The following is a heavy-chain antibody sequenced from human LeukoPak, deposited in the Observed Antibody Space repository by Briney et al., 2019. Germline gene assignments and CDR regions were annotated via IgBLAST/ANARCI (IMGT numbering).Heavy chain of an antibody. V-gene: IGHV3-11*03. D-gene: IGHD2-2*01. CDR2: ISTSSTYA. Sequence: GGSLRLSRAVSGFTLSEYYMTWIRQAPGQGLEWVSDISTSSTYAKYADSVKGRFTISRDNRKNSLYLQMNSLRAEDTAMYYCVRQYCRSTSCYGYFEYWGQGTLVTVSS. J-gene: IGHJ4*02. CDR3: VRQYCRSTSCYGYFEY. CDR1: GFTLSEYY.